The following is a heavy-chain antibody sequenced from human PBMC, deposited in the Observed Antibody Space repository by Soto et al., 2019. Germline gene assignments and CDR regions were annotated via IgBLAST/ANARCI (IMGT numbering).Heavy chain of an antibody. CDR2: INAGNGNT. CDR1: GYTFTSYA. Sequence: ASVKVSCKASGYTFTSYAMHWVRQAPEQRHERKGWINAGNGNTKYSQKFQGRVTITRDTSASTAYMELSSLRSEDTAVYYCVRGPIYDILTGYYIPYYFDYWGQGTLVTVSS. CDR3: VRGPIYDILTGYYIPYYFDY. V-gene: IGHV1-3*01. J-gene: IGHJ4*02. D-gene: IGHD3-9*01.